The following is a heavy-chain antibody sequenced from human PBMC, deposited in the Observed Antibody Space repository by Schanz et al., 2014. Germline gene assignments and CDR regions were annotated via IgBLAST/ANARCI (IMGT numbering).Heavy chain of an antibody. CDR2: ISASGGTT. CDR1: GFTFSSYG. Sequence: QVQLVESGGGVVQPGRSLRLSCAASGFTFSSYGMHWVRQAPGKGLEWVSAISASGGTTYYADSVKGRFTVSRDNSKNTLYLQLNSLRAEDTAVYYCARDFHGYGPHLDYWGQGSLVTVSS. J-gene: IGHJ4*02. CDR3: ARDFHGYGPHLDY. V-gene: IGHV3-NL1*01. D-gene: IGHD5-12*01.